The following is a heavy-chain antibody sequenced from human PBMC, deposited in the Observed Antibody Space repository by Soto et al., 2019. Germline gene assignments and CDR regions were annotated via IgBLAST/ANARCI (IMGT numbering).Heavy chain of an antibody. D-gene: IGHD1-26*01. CDR2: ISVSGGST. Sequence: GGSLRLSCAASGFTFSSYAMSWVRQAPGKGLEWVSAISVSGGSTYYAESVKGRFTISXXXSXXTXXLXXNXXRAXDTAVYYCAKEPQWELDYFDYWGQGTLVTVSS. CDR1: GFTFSSYA. CDR3: AKEPQWELDYFDY. J-gene: IGHJ4*02. V-gene: IGHV3-23*01.